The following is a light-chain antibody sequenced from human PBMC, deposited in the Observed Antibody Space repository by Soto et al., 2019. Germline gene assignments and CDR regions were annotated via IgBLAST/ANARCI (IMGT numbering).Light chain of an antibody. CDR2: EDT. CDR3: CSYAGSSTVV. Sequence: QSALTQPASVSGSPGQSITISCTGTFSDDGSYNLVSWYQQHPGKAPKLMIYEDTKRPSGVSNRFSGSKSGYTASLTISGLQAEDEADYYCCSYAGSSTVVFGGGTKLTVL. V-gene: IGLV2-23*01. J-gene: IGLJ2*01. CDR1: FSDDGSYNL.